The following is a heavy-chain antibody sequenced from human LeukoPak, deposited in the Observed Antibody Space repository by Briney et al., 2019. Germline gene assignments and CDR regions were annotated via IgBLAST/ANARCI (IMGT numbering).Heavy chain of an antibody. J-gene: IGHJ4*01. D-gene: IGHD3-10*01. V-gene: IGHV4-34*01. Sequence: SETLSLTCAVYGGSFSGYYWSWIRQPPGKGLEWIGEINHSGSTNYNPSLKSRVTISVDTSKNQFSLKLSSVTAADTAVFYCAKDRPGILGQWGHGTLVTVSS. CDR3: AKDRPGILGQ. CDR1: GGSFSGYY. CDR2: INHSGST.